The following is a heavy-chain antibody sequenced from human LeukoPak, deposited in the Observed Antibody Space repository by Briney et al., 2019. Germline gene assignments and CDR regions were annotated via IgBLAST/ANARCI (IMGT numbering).Heavy chain of an antibody. Sequence: PGGSLRLSCAASGFTFSSYSMNWVRQAPGQGLEWVSSISSSSYIYYADSVKGRFTISRDNAKNSLYLQMNSLRAEDTAVYYCARDPLRSYNWFDPWGQGTLVTVSS. J-gene: IGHJ5*02. CDR2: ISSSSYI. CDR3: ARDPLRSYNWFDP. V-gene: IGHV3-21*01. CDR1: GFTFSSYS.